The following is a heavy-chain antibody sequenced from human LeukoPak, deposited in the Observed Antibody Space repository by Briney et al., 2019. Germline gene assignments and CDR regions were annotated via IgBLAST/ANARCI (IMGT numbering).Heavy chain of an antibody. CDR2: IYYSGST. CDR1: GGSISSYY. Sequence: PSETLSLTCTASGGSISSYYWSWIRQPPGKGLEWIGYIYYSGSTNYNPSLKSRVTISVDTSKNQFSLKLSSVTAADTAVYYCARGYSYGPSGFDYWGQGTLVTVSS. V-gene: IGHV4-59*01. J-gene: IGHJ4*02. CDR3: ARGYSYGPSGFDY. D-gene: IGHD5-18*01.